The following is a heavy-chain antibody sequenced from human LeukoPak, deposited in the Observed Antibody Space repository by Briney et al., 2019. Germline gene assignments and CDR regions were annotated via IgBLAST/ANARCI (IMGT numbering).Heavy chain of an antibody. Sequence: SETLSLTCGVYGGXFSGYYWSWIRQPPGKGLEWIGQINHSGSTNYNPSLKSRVTISVDTSKNQFSLKLSSATAADTAVYYCAREIVGGFNPGAYWGQGTLVTVSS. J-gene: IGHJ4*02. V-gene: IGHV4-34*01. CDR1: GGXFSGYY. CDR3: AREIVGGFNPGAY. CDR2: INHSGST. D-gene: IGHD1-14*01.